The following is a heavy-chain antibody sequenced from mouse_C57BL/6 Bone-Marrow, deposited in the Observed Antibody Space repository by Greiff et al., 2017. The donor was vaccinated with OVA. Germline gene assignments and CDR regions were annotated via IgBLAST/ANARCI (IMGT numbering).Heavy chain of an antibody. CDR1: GYTFTSYG. CDR2: IYPRSGNT. CDR3: ARLVSYAMDY. V-gene: IGHV1-81*01. D-gene: IGHD2-2*01. Sequence: QVHVKQSGAELARPGASVKLSCKASGYTFTSYGISWVKQRTGQGLEWIGEIYPRSGNTYYNGKFKGKATLTADKSSSTAYMELRSLTSEDSAVYFCARLVSYAMDYWGQGTSVTVSS. J-gene: IGHJ4*01.